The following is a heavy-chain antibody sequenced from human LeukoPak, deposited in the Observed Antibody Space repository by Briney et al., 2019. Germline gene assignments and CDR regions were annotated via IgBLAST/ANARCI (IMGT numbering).Heavy chain of an antibody. CDR2: INHSGST. CDR1: GGSFSGYY. D-gene: IGHD3-3*01. CDR3: ARMRYDFWSGYSLYMDV. V-gene: IGHV4-34*01. J-gene: IGHJ6*02. Sequence: SETLSLTCAVYGGSFSGYYWSWIRQPPGKGLEWIGEINHSGSTNYNPSLKSRVTISVDTSKNQFSLKLSSVTAADTAVYYYARMRYDFWSGYSLYMDVWGQGTTVTVSS.